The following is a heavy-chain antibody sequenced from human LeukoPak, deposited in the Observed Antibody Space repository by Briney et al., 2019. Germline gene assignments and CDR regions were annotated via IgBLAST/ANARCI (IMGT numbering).Heavy chain of an antibody. CDR3: ASGLYQVLFPYRGEYLQH. CDR1: GGSLNGHY. J-gene: IGHJ1*01. V-gene: IGHV4-34*01. D-gene: IGHD2-2*01. CDR2: GNESGGT. Sequence: SETLSLICAVYGGSLNGHYWSWIRQPPGKGLEWIGEGNESGGTKFNPSLKSRATISADTSKNQFSLKLSSVTAADTAVYYCASGLYQVLFPYRGEYLQHWGQGTRVIVSS.